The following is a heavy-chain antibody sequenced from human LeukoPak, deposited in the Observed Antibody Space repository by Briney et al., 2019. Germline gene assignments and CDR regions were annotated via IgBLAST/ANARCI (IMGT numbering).Heavy chain of an antibody. J-gene: IGHJ4*02. CDR3: ARGLWTVRGLIYDY. Sequence: GGSLRLSCAASGFTFSSYEMSWVRQASGKGLGWVSYISSSGSTMYYADSVKGRFTISRDNAKNSLYLQMNSLRAEDTAVYYCARGLWTVRGLIYDYWGQGTLVTVSS. V-gene: IGHV3-48*03. CDR1: GFTFSSYE. D-gene: IGHD3-10*01. CDR2: ISSSGSTM.